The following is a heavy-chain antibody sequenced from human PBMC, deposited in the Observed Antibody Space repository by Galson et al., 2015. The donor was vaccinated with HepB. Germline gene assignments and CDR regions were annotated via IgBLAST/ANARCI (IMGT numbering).Heavy chain of an antibody. Sequence: SVKVSCKASGGTFSSYAISWVRQAPGQGLEWMGWINPNSGGTNYAQKFQGWVTMTRDTSISTAYMELSRLRSDDTAVYYCARGRIAVAGLNHWGQGTLVTVSS. V-gene: IGHV1-2*04. CDR3: ARGRIAVAGLNH. J-gene: IGHJ5*02. CDR2: INPNSGGT. CDR1: GGTFSSYA. D-gene: IGHD6-19*01.